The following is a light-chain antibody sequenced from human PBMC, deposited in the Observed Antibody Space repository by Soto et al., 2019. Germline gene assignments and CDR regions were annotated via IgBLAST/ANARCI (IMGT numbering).Light chain of an antibody. CDR2: EGS. V-gene: IGLV2-18*02. CDR3: TSYRSRSIFDV. Sequence: QSVLTQPPSVSGSPGQSVTISCTGTSSNVGSCNRVSRFQQTPGTGPKFMIYEGSNRTSGVPDRFSGSKSGNTASLTISGLQDEDESDHCCTSYRSRSIFDVFGGGTKVTVL. J-gene: IGLJ2*01. CDR1: SSNVGSCNR.